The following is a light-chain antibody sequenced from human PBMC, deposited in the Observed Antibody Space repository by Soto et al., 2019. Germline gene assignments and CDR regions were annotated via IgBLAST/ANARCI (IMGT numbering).Light chain of an antibody. V-gene: IGLV2-14*01. J-gene: IGLJ3*02. CDR3: RSYTTSRTLV. Sequence: QSALTQPASVSGSPGQSITISCTGTSSDVGGYNYVSWYQQHPGKAPKVMIYEVSNRPSGVSNRVSGSKSGNPASLTISGLQAEDEADYYRRSYTTSRTLVFGGGTKLTLL. CDR2: EVS. CDR1: SSDVGGYNY.